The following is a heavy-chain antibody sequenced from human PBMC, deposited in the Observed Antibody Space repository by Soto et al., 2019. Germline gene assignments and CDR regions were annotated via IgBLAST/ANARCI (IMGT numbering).Heavy chain of an antibody. CDR1: NDFISSYY. CDR3: AILGYGDYA. D-gene: IGHD4-17*01. CDR2: IYYSGTT. Sequence: SETLSLTCTVSNDFISSYYWSWIRQPPGKGLEWIGYIYYSGTTNYNPSLKNRVTISVDTSKNQFSLKVSSVTAADTAVYYCAILGYGDYAWGQGTLVTVSS. V-gene: IGHV4-59*01. J-gene: IGHJ4*02.